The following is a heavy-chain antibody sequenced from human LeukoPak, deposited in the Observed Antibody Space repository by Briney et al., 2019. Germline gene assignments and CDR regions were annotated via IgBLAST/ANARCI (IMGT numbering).Heavy chain of an antibody. D-gene: IGHD5-12*01. CDR1: GGSISSSDW. CDR3: ARVGYSGYDSPNFDY. J-gene: IGHJ4*02. Sequence: PSGTLSLTCAVSGGSISSSDWWSWVRQPPGKGLEWIGEIYHSGSTNYNPSLKSRVTISVDKSKNQFSLKLSSVTAADTAVYYCARVGYSGYDSPNFDYWGQGTLVTVSS. CDR2: IYHSGST. V-gene: IGHV4-4*02.